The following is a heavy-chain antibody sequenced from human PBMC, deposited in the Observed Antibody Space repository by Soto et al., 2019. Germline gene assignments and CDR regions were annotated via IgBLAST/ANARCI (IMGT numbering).Heavy chain of an antibody. J-gene: IGHJ4*02. Sequence: GGSLRLSCAASGFTFSSYTMNWVRQAPGKGLEWVSSISSSGSYIYYADSVKGRFTISRDNAKNSLYLQMNSLRAEDTAVYYCARDRARNFDYWGQGTLVTVSS. CDR3: ARDRARNFDY. CDR2: ISSSGSYI. V-gene: IGHV3-21*01. CDR1: GFTFSSYT.